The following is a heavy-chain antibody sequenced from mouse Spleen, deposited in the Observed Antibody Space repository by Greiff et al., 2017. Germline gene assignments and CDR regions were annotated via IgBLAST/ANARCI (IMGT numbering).Heavy chain of an antibody. CDR1: GYTFTSYW. Sequence: QVQLKQPGAELVKPGASVKLSCKASGYTFTSYWMHWVKQRPGQGLEWIGNINPSNGGTNYNEKFKSKATLTVDKSSSTAYMQLSSLTSEDSAVYYCASDLLWPRGFAYWGQGTLVTVSA. D-gene: IGHD2-1*01. V-gene: IGHV1-53*01. J-gene: IGHJ3*01. CDR3: ASDLLWPRGFAY. CDR2: INPSNGGT.